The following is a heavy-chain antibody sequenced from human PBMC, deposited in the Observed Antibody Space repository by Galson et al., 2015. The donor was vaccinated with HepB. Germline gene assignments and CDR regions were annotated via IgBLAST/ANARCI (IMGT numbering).Heavy chain of an antibody. CDR1: GYTFTGYY. CDR3: ARAPMTTDIPYYDYAMDV. D-gene: IGHD3-16*01. Sequence: SVKVSCKASGYTFTGYYIHWVRQAPGQGLEWMGWINPNSGGTNYAQRFQGRVTMTRDTSISAAYMELSRLRSDDTAVYYCARAPMTTDIPYYDYAMDVWGQGTTVTVSS. V-gene: IGHV1-2*02. CDR2: INPNSGGT. J-gene: IGHJ6*02.